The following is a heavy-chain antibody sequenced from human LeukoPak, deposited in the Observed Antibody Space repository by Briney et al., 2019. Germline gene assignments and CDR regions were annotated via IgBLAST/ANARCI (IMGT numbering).Heavy chain of an antibody. Sequence: GGSLRLSCAASGFTFDNYGMHWVRQAPGKGLQWLAGITYDGTATYFTDSVKGRFTISRDNSGNPVSLQMKSLRREDAALYCCARDRAWGLVWFGEFNFDFWGQGALVTVSS. CDR2: ITYDGTAT. CDR3: ARDRAWGLVWFGEFNFDF. D-gene: IGHD3-10*01. CDR1: GFTFDNYG. V-gene: IGHV3-30*03. J-gene: IGHJ4*02.